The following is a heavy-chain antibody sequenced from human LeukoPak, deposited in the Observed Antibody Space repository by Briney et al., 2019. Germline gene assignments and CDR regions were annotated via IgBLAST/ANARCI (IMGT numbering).Heavy chain of an antibody. Sequence: GGSLRLSCAASGFTFSTYAMTWVRQAPGKGLEWVSVISGSGDITYYADSVKGRFTISRDNSKNTLYLHMNSLGAEDTAVYYCASSSASYRPYYYYMDVWGKGTTVTVSS. D-gene: IGHD1-26*01. J-gene: IGHJ6*03. CDR1: GFTFSTYA. CDR2: ISGSGDIT. V-gene: IGHV3-23*01. CDR3: ASSSASYRPYYYYMDV.